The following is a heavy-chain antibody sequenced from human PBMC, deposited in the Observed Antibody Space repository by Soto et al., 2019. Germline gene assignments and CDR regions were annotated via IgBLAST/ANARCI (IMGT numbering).Heavy chain of an antibody. CDR2: IIPIFGTA. CDR3: ARGYDFWSPPLKGWDYYYYGMDV. J-gene: IGHJ6*02. D-gene: IGHD3-3*01. Sequence: SVKVSCKASGGTFSSYAISWVRQAPGQGLEWMGGIIPIFGTANYAQKFQGRVTITADESTSTAYMELSSLRSEDTAVYYCARGYDFWSPPLKGWDYYYYGMDVWGQGTTVTVSS. CDR1: GGTFSSYA. V-gene: IGHV1-69*13.